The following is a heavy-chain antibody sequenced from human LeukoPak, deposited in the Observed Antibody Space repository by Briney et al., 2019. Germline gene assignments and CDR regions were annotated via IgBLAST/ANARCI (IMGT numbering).Heavy chain of an antibody. CDR2: INPTNGDT. CDR3: ARAGPLYTGAYLGY. J-gene: IGHJ4*02. D-gene: IGHD1-26*01. V-gene: IGHV1-2*02. CDR1: GYTFTGYY. Sequence: GASVKVSCKTSGYTFTGYYMHWVRQAPGQGLEWMGWINPTNGDTIYAQKFQGRVTMTLDTSVSTAYMELTRLRSDDTAVYFCARAGPLYTGAYLGYWGQGTLVTVSS.